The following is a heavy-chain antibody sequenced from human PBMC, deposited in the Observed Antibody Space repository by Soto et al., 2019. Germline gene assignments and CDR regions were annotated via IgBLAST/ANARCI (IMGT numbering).Heavy chain of an antibody. Sequence: QVPLVQSGAEVKKPGASVKVPCKASGYTFTTYDIHWVRQATGQGLEWMGWMNPSTGNTGYAQQFLGRVTMTRDTSISTAYMDLSSLTSEDTAVYYCASGRFGEWLLKYWGQGTLVTVSS. CDR1: GYTFTTYD. CDR2: MNPSTGNT. J-gene: IGHJ4*02. CDR3: ASGRFGEWLLKY. D-gene: IGHD3-3*01. V-gene: IGHV1-8*01.